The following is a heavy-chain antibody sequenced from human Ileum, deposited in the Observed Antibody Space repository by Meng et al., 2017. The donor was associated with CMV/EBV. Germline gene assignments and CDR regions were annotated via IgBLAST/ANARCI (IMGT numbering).Heavy chain of an antibody. CDR3: TRSWIHLWSHDFDY. CDR1: GYTFTGHN. Sequence: LVMSEIGLKTPGPSVKVSGKAHGYTFTGHNIHWVRQAPGQGLEWMGRINPNTGDTKNAQNFQGRVTMTRDTSNGTAYMELTNLRSDDTAVYFCTRSWIHLWSHDFDYWGQGTLVTVSS. CDR2: INPNTGDT. D-gene: IGHD5-18*01. J-gene: IGHJ4*02. V-gene: IGHV1-2*06.